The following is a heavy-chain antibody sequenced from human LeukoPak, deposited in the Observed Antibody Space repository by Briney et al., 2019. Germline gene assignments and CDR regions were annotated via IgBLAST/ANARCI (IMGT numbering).Heavy chain of an antibody. CDR3: ASMFGYLNY. CDR2: ISSSGSTI. V-gene: IGHV3-11*04. D-gene: IGHD3-10*02. J-gene: IGHJ4*02. Sequence: GGSLRLSCAASGFTFTNAWMSWVRQAPGKGLEWVSYISSSGSTIYYADSVKGRFTISRDNAKNSLYLQMNSLRAEDTAVYYCASMFGYLNYWGQGTLVTVSS. CDR1: GFTFTNAW.